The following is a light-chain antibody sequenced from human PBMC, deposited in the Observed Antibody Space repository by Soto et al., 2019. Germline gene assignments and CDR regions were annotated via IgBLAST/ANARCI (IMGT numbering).Light chain of an antibody. Sequence: EIVLTQSPGTLSLSPGESTTLSCRASRGISSSYLAWYQQKPGQAPRLLIYAASTRATGIPDRCRGSGSATAFSLTISRLEPEDAAVYYCRQYGASPPYTFGQGTKLEIK. V-gene: IGKV3-20*01. J-gene: IGKJ2*01. CDR1: RGISSSY. CDR2: AAS. CDR3: RQYGASPPYT.